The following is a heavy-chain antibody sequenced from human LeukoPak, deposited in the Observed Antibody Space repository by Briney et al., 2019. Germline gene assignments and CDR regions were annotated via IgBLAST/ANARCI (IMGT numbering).Heavy chain of an antibody. J-gene: IGHJ4*01. D-gene: IGHD1-26*01. CDR2: ISYDGSNK. Sequence: GRSLTLSCAASGFTFSSYAMHWVRQAPGKGLEWVAVISYDGSNKYYADSVKGRFTISRDNAKNTLYLQMNSLRAEDTAVYYCIVGATTWYWGDGTLVAVSS. V-gene: IGHV3-30-3*01. CDR3: IVGATTWY. CDR1: GFTFSSYA.